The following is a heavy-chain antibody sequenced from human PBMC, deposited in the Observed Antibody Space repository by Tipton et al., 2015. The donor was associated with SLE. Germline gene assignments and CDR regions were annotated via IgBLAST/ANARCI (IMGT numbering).Heavy chain of an antibody. V-gene: IGHV4-61*09. CDR1: GASISSGSYF. CDR2: IYTSGRT. CDR3: ARAGGSDLRGFEY. D-gene: IGHD3-16*01. J-gene: IGHJ4*02. Sequence: TLSLTCTVSGASISSGSYFWSWIRQPAGKGLEWVGHIYTSGRTNYNPSLKSRVTISVDTSKNQFSLKLTSVTAADTAVYYCARAGGSDLRGFEYWGQGTPVTASS.